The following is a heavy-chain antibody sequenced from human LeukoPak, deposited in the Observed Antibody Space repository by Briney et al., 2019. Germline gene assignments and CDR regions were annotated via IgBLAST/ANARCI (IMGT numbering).Heavy chain of an antibody. CDR2: IYYSGST. CDR3: ARGSIAAAGLDY. Sequence: SETLSLTCTVSGGSISSYYWSWIRQPPGKGLEWIGYIYYSGSTNYNPSLKSRVTISVDTSKNQFSLKLISVTAADTAVYYCARGSIAAAGLDYWGQGTLVTVSS. D-gene: IGHD6-13*01. CDR1: GGSISSYY. J-gene: IGHJ4*02. V-gene: IGHV4-59*01.